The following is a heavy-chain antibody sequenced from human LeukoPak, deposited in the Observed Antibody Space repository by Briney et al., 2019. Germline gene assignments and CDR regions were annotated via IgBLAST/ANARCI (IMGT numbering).Heavy chain of an antibody. V-gene: IGHV4-4*08. D-gene: IGHD5/OR15-5a*01. CDR1: GTSIITYY. J-gene: IGHJ4*02. CDR3: ARGFYDSRLNSNPFDF. Sequence: PSETLSLTCTVSGTSIITYYWSWIRQFPGKGLEWIGCVGSSGFTDTNPSVGGRATISIDASKSQFSLRLTSVNADDTAVYYCARGFYDSRLNSNPFDFWGRGTLVTVSS. CDR2: VGSSGFT.